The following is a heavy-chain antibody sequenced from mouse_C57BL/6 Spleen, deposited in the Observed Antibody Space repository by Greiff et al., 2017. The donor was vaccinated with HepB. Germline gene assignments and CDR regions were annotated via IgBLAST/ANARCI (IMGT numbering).Heavy chain of an antibody. CDR2: IDPENGDT. V-gene: IGHV14-4*01. J-gene: IGHJ3*01. CDR1: GFNIKDDY. CDR3: TTIYYGYPFAY. Sequence: VQLQQSGAELVRPGASVKLSCTASGFNIKDDYMHWVKQRPEQGLEWIGWIDPENGDTEYASKFQGKATITADTSSNTAYLQLSSLTSEDTAVYYCTTIYYGYPFAYWGQGTLVTVSA. D-gene: IGHD2-2*01.